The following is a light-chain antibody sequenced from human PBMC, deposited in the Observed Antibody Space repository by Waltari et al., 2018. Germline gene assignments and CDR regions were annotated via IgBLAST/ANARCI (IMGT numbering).Light chain of an antibody. V-gene: IGKV3-20*01. J-gene: IGKJ4*01. CDR3: QVYGSSRLT. Sequence: EIVLTQSPGTLSLSPGERATLSCRASQRVSSPYLAWYQQKPGQAPSFVMLDATTRATGVPDRFRGSGSGTDFTLTINTLGPEDCAVYYCQVYGSSRLTFGGGTKVEIK. CDR2: DAT. CDR1: QRVSSPY.